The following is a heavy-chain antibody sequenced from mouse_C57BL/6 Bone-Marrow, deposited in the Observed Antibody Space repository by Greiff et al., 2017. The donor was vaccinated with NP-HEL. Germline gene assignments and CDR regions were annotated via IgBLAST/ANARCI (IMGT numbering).Heavy chain of an antibody. D-gene: IGHD3-2*02. V-gene: IGHV1-64*01. J-gene: IGHJ2*01. CDR1: GYTFTSYW. Sequence: QVQLKQPGAELVKPGASVKLSCKASGYTFTSYWMHWVKQRPGQGLEWIGMIHPNSGSTNYNEKFKSKATLTVDKSSSTAYMQLSSLTSEDSAVYYCARSAQALDYWGQGTTLTVSS. CDR3: ARSAQALDY. CDR2: IHPNSGST.